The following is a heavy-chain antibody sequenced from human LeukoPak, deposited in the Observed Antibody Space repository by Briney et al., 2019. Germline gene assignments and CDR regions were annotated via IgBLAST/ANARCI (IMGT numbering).Heavy chain of an antibody. J-gene: IGHJ3*02. CDR1: GFTLSSYW. Sequence: GGSLRLSCAASGFTLSSYWMSWVRQAPGKGLEWVANIKQDGSEKYYVDSVKGRFTISRDNAKNSLYLQMNSLRAEDTAVYYCARGGGSTDAFDIWGQGTMVTVSS. V-gene: IGHV3-7*01. CDR2: IKQDGSEK. CDR3: ARGGGSTDAFDI. D-gene: IGHD1-26*01.